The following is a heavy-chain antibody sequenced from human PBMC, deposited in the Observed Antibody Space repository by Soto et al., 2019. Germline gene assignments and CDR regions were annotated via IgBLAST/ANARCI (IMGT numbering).Heavy chain of an antibody. D-gene: IGHD2-8*01. V-gene: IGHV3-33*01. Sequence: GGSLRLSCVASGFTFNNYGIHWVRQAPGKGLEWVAVIWHDGTNEYYADSVKGRFTISRDNSKNTLFLQLNSLRAEDTAVYYCARDFGQMAHVILPREYYYGMDVWGQGTTVTVSS. CDR3: ARDFGQMAHVILPREYYYGMDV. CDR1: GFTFNNYG. CDR2: IWHDGTNE. J-gene: IGHJ6*02.